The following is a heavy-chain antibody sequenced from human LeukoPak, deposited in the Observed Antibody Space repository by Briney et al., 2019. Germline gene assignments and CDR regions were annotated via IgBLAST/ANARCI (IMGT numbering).Heavy chain of an antibody. CDR2: IIGSGGST. J-gene: IGHJ4*02. CDR3: AKSAVGATD. CDR1: GVTFSSYA. Sequence: GGALRLSCAASGVTFSSYAMSWGRQAPGKGLEWVSAIIGSGGSTYYADSVKGRFTISRDNSKNTLYLQMNSMRAEDPAVYYCAKSAVGATDWGQGTLVTVSS. D-gene: IGHD1-26*01. V-gene: IGHV3-23*01.